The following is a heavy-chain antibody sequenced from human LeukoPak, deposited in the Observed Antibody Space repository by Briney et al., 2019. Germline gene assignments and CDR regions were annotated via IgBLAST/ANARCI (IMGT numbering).Heavy chain of an antibody. CDR1: GFTVSSNY. CDR2: IYSGGST. CDR3: AKEVVEKYAFDI. V-gene: IGHV3-53*05. Sequence: GGSLRLSCAASGFTVSSNYMSWVRQAPGKGLEWVSVIYSGGSTYYADSVKGRFTISRDNSKNTLYLQMNSLRAEDTAVYYCAKEVVEKYAFDIWGQGTMVTVSS. D-gene: IGHD5-24*01. J-gene: IGHJ3*02.